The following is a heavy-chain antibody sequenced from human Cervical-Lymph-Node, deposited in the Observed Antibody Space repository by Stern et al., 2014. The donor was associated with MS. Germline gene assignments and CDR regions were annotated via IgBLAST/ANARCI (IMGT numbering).Heavy chain of an antibody. CDR2: IYSGGST. CDR3: ARVLAAADTAWFDP. D-gene: IGHD6-13*01. J-gene: IGHJ5*02. V-gene: IGHV3-66*02. CDR1: GFLVSYNY. Sequence: VQLQESGGGVVQPGGSLRLSCAASGFLVSYNYMSWVRQAPGKGLEWVSVIYSGGSTYYADSVKGRFTISRDKSKNTLYLQMNSLRAEDTAVYYCARVLAAADTAWFDPWGQGTLVTVSS.